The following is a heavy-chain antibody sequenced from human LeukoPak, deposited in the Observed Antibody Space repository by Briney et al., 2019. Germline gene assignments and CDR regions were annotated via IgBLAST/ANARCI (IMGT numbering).Heavy chain of an antibody. CDR2: SIPIFGTA. V-gene: IGHV1-69*13. CDR1: GGTFGSYA. D-gene: IGHD7-27*01. CDR3: AREGGTGDHFDY. Sequence: GASVKVSCKASGGTFGSYAISWVRQAPGQGIEWMGGSIPIFGTANYAQKFQGRVTITADESTSTAYMELSSLRSEDTAVYYCAREGGTGDHFDYWGQGTLVTVSS. J-gene: IGHJ4*02.